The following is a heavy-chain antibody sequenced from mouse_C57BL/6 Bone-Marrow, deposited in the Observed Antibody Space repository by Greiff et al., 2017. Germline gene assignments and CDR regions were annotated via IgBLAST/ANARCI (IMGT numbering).Heavy chain of an antibody. CDR2: INPYDGGT. V-gene: IGHV1-19*01. Sequence: EVKLVESGPVLVKPGASVKMSCKASGYTFTDYYMNWVKQSHGKSLEWIGVINPYDGGTSYNQKFKGKATLTVDKSSSTAYMELNSLTSEDSAVYYYESHARLCGSSYSVDYGCQGSSLTLTS. CDR3: ESHARLCGSSYSVDY. CDR1: GYTFTDYY. D-gene: IGHD1-1*01. J-gene: IGHJ2*03.